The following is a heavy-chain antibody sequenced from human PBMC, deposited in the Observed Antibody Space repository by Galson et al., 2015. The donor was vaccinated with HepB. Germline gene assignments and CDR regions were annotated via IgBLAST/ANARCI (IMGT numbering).Heavy chain of an antibody. CDR2: TYYRSKWYS. V-gene: IGHV6-1*01. Sequence: CAISGDSVSSQSAAWNWIRQSPSRGLEWLGRTYYRSKWYSDYAVSVKSRITINPDTSKNQFSLQLNSVTPEDTAVYYCARVVAAFGRDDAFDIWGQGTMVPIS. D-gene: IGHD2-15*01. CDR3: ARVVAAFGRDDAFDI. J-gene: IGHJ3*02. CDR1: GDSVSSQSAA.